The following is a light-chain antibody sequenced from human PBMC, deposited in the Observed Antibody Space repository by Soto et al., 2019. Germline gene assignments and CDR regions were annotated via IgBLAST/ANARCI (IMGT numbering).Light chain of an antibody. V-gene: IGLV2-8*01. CDR3: SSYAATNNYV. J-gene: IGLJ1*01. Sequence: QSALTQPPSASGSPGQSVAISCTGTSSDVGGYNYVSWYQQHPGEAPKLIIYEVTKRPSGVPERFSGSKSGNTASLTVSGLQAEDEADYYCSSYAATNNYVFGSGTKLTVL. CDR1: SSDVGGYNY. CDR2: EVT.